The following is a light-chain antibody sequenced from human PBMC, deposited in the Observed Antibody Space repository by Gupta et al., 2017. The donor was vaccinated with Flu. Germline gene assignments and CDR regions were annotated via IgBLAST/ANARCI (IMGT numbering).Light chain of an antibody. Sequence: DIVMTQSPDSLAVSLGERDTINCKSSQSVLYSPNNKNYLAWYQQKPGQPPKLLIYWASTRESGVPDRFIGSGSGTDFTLTINRLQAEDVAVYYCQQYYSTPLFTFGPGTKVDIK. CDR2: WAS. J-gene: IGKJ3*01. CDR3: QQYYSTPLFT. V-gene: IGKV4-1*01. CDR1: QSVLYSPNNKNY.